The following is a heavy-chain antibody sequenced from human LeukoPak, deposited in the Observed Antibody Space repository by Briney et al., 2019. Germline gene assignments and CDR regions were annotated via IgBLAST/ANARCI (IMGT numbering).Heavy chain of an antibody. CDR2: VKSKTDGGTP. Sequence: GGSLRLSCAASGFTFSNAWMSWARQAPGKGLEWVGRVKSKTDGGTPDYAALVKGRFTISKDDSKSIAYLQMTSLKTEDTAVYYCTRGGRFSDYWGQGTLVTVSS. D-gene: IGHD3-3*01. J-gene: IGHJ4*02. CDR3: TRGGRFSDY. V-gene: IGHV3-15*01. CDR1: GFTFSNAW.